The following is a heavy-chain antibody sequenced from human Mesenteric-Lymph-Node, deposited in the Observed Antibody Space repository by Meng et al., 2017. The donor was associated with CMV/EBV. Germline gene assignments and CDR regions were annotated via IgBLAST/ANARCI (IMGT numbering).Heavy chain of an antibody. CDR1: GYTFTSRD. Sequence: ASVKVSCKASGYTFTSRDINWVRQATGQGLEWMGWTNPSSGNTGYAQKFQGRVTFTTDTSENTAYMELRSLRSDDTATYYCASFTPNDSSAQQRPADYYAVDVWGQGTTVTVSS. CDR3: ASFTPNDSSAQQRPADYYAVDV. V-gene: IGHV1-8*01. J-gene: IGHJ6*02. CDR2: TNPSSGNT. D-gene: IGHD3-22*01.